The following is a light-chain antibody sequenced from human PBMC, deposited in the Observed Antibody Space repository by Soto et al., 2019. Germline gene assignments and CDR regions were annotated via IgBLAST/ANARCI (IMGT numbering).Light chain of an antibody. CDR3: QQYNSYSRVYT. J-gene: IGKJ2*01. CDR1: QSISSW. V-gene: IGKV1-5*03. Sequence: DIQMTQSPSTLSASVGDRVTITCRASQSISSWLAWYQQKPGKAPKLLIYKASSLESGVPSRFSGSGSGTEFTLTISSLQPDDFETDYCQQYNSYSRVYTFGQGTKLEIK. CDR2: KAS.